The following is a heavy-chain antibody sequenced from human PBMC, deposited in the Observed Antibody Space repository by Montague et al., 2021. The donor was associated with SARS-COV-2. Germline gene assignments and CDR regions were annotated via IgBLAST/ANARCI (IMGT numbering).Heavy chain of an antibody. J-gene: IGHJ6*02. CDR2: IYYRGST. CDR3: ARFGYIAAAYYYSAMDL. Sequence: ETLSLTCTVAGGSISSSSYYWGWIRQPPGKGLEWIGSIYYRGSTYYNPSLKSRVTISVDTSKNQFYLKLSSVTAADTAVYYCARFGYIAAAYYYSAMDLWGQGTTVTVSS. CDR1: GGSISSSSYY. D-gene: IGHD6-13*01. V-gene: IGHV4-39*01.